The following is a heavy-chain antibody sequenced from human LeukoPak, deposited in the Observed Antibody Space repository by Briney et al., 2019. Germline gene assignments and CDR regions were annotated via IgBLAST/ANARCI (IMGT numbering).Heavy chain of an antibody. Sequence: GSLRLSCAASGFTFHTYAMSWVRQAPGKGLEWVSAISGSGGSTYYADSVKGRFTISRDNSKNTLYLQMNSLRAEDTAVYYCAKGHIWSGILSQSYYYYYGMDVWGQGTTVTVSS. D-gene: IGHD3-3*02. CDR1: GFTFHTYA. J-gene: IGHJ6*02. CDR2: ISGSGGST. V-gene: IGHV3-23*01. CDR3: AKGHIWSGILSQSYYYYYGMDV.